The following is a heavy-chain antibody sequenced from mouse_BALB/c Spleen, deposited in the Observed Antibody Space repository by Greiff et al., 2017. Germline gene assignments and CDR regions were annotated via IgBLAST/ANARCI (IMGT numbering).Heavy chain of an antibody. V-gene: IGHV5-9-3*01. J-gene: IGHJ4*01. CDR2: ISSGGSYT. CDR3: ARHGTYDGYYRGYAMDY. CDR1: GFTFSSYA. D-gene: IGHD2-3*01. Sequence: EVQGVESGGGLVKPGGSLKLSCAASGFTFSSYAMSWVRQTPEKRLEWVATISSGGSYTYYPDSVKGRFTISRDNAKNTLYLQMSSLRSEDTAMYYCARHGTYDGYYRGYAMDYWGQGTSVTVSS.